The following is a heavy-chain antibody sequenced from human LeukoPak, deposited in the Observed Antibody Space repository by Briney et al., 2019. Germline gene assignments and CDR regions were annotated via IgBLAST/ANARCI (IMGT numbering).Heavy chain of an antibody. CDR2: IIPILGIA. Sequence: SVKVSCKASGGTFSSYTISWVRQAPGQGLEWMGRIIPILGIANYAQKLQGRVTITADKSTSTAYMELSSLRSEDTAVYYCARSIAVAAPFDYWGQGTLVTVSS. CDR3: ARSIAVAAPFDY. J-gene: IGHJ4*02. D-gene: IGHD6-19*01. CDR1: GGTFSSYT. V-gene: IGHV1-69*02.